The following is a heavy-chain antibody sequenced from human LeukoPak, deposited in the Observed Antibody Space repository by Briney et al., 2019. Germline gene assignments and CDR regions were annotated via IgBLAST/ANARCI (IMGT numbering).Heavy chain of an antibody. CDR3: ARGSSSFDY. CDR1: GGTFSSYA. Sequence: ASVKVSCKASGGTFSSYAISWVRQAPGQGLEWMGRIIPILGIANYAQKFQGRVTITADKSTSTAYMELNSLRSEDTAVYYCARGSSSFDYWGQGTLVTVSS. D-gene: IGHD6-13*01. V-gene: IGHV1-69*04. CDR2: IIPILGIA. J-gene: IGHJ4*02.